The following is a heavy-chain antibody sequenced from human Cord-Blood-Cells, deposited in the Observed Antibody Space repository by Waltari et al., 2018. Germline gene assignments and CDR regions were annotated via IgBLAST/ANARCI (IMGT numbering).Heavy chain of an antibody. J-gene: IGHJ4*02. CDR2: FDSGGST. CDR3: ARGSYFDY. Sequence: EVQLVESGGGLIQPGGSLRLSCAASGFTVSSNYMSWVRQAPGKGREWVSVFDSGGSTYYADSVKGRFTISRDKSKNTLYLQMNSLRAEDTAVYYCARGSYFDYWGQGTLVTVSS. V-gene: IGHV3-53*01. CDR1: GFTVSSNY.